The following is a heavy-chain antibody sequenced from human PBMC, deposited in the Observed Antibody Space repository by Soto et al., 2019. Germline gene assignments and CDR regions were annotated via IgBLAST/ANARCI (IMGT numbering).Heavy chain of an antibody. Sequence: QVQLVQSGAEVKKPGASVKVSCKASGNTFSNYYIHWVRQAPGQGLEWMGTINPSGGHTTYAQKFLGRVTMTRDTSTSTLYMEVTRPRSEDTAVYYCARGGHVVVVTAAFDYWGQGTLVTVSS. J-gene: IGHJ4*02. CDR3: ARGGHVVVVTAAFDY. V-gene: IGHV1-46*03. D-gene: IGHD2-21*02. CDR1: GNTFSNYY. CDR2: INPSGGHT.